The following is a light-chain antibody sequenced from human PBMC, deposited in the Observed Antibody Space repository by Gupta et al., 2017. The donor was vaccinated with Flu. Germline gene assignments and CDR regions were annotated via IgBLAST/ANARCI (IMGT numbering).Light chain of an antibody. CDR1: QSMSHF. J-gene: IGKJ2*01. Sequence: DIQMTQSPSSLSAPIGDRVTITCRASQSMSHFLNWYQQKPGTAPKLLIYDASSLQSGIPSRFSGSGSETDFTLTISSLQPEDFATYYCQQSYTAPYTFGQGTKVEIK. V-gene: IGKV1-39*01. CDR2: DAS. CDR3: QQSYTAPYT.